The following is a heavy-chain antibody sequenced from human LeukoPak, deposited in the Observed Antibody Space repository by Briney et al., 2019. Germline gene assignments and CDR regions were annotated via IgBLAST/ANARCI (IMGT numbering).Heavy chain of an antibody. CDR1: GCTFTSYG. Sequence: ASVKVSCKASGCTFTSYGISWVRQAPGQGLEWMGWISAYNGNTNYAQKLQGRVTMTTDTSTSTAYMELRSLRSDGTAVYYCARDRLTVAGTTSFDYWGQGTLVTVSS. CDR3: ARDRLTVAGTTSFDY. V-gene: IGHV1-18*01. D-gene: IGHD1-7*01. J-gene: IGHJ4*02. CDR2: ISAYNGNT.